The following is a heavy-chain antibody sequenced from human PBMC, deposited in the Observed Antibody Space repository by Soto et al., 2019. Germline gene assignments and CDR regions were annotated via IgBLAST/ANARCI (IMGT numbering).Heavy chain of an antibody. J-gene: IGHJ4*02. Sequence: QVQLVQSGAEVKKPGASVKVSCKASGYTFSSYAISWVRQAPGQGLEWMGWIITYNGNTNYAQKLQGRVTMTTDTSTTTAYTDLGSLRSDATAVYCCARTGPPVDCWSEGTLVTVSS. CDR1: GYTFSSYA. V-gene: IGHV1-18*01. CDR2: IITYNGNT. CDR3: ARTGPPVDC.